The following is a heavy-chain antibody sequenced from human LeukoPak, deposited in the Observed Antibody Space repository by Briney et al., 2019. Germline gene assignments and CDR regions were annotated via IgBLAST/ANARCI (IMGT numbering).Heavy chain of an antibody. CDR3: ARDTAMAFYYMDV. CDR2: INPNSGGT. J-gene: IGHJ6*03. D-gene: IGHD5-18*01. CDR1: GYTFTGYY. Sequence: GGSVKVSCKASGYTFTGYYMHWVRQAPGQGLEWMGWINPNSGGTNYAQKFQGRVTMTRDTSISTAYMELSRLRSDDTAVYYCARDTAMAFYYMDVWGKGTTVTVSS. V-gene: IGHV1-2*02.